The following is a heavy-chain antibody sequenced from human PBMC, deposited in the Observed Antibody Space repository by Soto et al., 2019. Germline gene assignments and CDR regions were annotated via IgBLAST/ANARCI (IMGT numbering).Heavy chain of an antibody. Sequence: EVQLEESGGGLFQPGGALRLTCAVSGFSLNNYWMHWVRQRPGKGLVWVARIYRDGTTSYAESVKGRFTIYRDNAKNTVSLQMNSLKDEDTAVYYCMRGNTGYGNFDYWGQGTLVTVSS. CDR3: MRGNTGYGNFDY. CDR1: GFSLNNYW. CDR2: IYRDGTT. J-gene: IGHJ4*02. V-gene: IGHV3-74*01. D-gene: IGHD5-12*01.